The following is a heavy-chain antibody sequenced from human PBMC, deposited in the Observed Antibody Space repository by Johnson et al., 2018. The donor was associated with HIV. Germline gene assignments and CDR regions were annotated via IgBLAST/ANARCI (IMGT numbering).Heavy chain of an antibody. CDR1: GFTFSDYY. D-gene: IGHD1-7*01. Sequence: QMQLVESGGGLVQPGGSLRLSCAASGFTFSDYYMSWIRQAPGKGLEWVSSISSSGSTIYYADSVKGRFPISRDNAKNSLYLQMNRLRTEDTALYYCAKETKSKAFDIWGQGTMVTVSS. J-gene: IGHJ3*02. CDR3: AKETKSKAFDI. V-gene: IGHV3-11*01. CDR2: ISSSGSTI.